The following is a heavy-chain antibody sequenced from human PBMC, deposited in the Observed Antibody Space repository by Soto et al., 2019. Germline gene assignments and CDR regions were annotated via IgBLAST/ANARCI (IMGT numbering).Heavy chain of an antibody. CDR1: GGTFSSYA. Sequence: QVPLVQSGAEVKKPGSSVKVSCKASGGTFSSYAISWVRQAPGQGLEWMGGIIPIFGTASYAQKFQGRVTITADESTSTAYMELSSLRSEDTAVYYCAGPDYYDSSGHFDYWGQGTLVTVSS. CDR3: AGPDYYDSSGHFDY. V-gene: IGHV1-69*01. D-gene: IGHD3-22*01. J-gene: IGHJ4*02. CDR2: IIPIFGTA.